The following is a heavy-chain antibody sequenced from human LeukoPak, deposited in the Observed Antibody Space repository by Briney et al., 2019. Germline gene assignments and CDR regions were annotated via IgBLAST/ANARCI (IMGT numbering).Heavy chain of an antibody. CDR2: INHSGST. CDR3: ARRRGYSYGYNFDY. J-gene: IGHJ4*02. V-gene: IGHV4-34*01. CDR1: GGSFSGYY. D-gene: IGHD5-18*01. Sequence: PSETLSLTCAVYGGSFSGYYWSWIRQPPGKGLEWIGEINHSGSTNYNPSLKSRVTISVDTSKNQFSLKLSSVTAADTAVYYCARRRGYSYGYNFDYWGQGNLVTVSS.